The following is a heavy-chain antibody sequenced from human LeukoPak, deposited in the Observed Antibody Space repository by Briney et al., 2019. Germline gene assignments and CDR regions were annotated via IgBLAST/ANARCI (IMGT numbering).Heavy chain of an antibody. J-gene: IGHJ4*02. Sequence: GGSLRLSCAASGFTFSSNYMSWVRQAPGKGLEWVSVIYSGGSTYYADSVKGRFTISRDNAKNSMYLQMNSLRAEDTAVYYCARVQLWQTNGFDYWGQGTLVTVSS. CDR1: GFTFSSNY. CDR3: ARVQLWQTNGFDY. CDR2: IYSGGST. D-gene: IGHD5-18*01. V-gene: IGHV3-53*01.